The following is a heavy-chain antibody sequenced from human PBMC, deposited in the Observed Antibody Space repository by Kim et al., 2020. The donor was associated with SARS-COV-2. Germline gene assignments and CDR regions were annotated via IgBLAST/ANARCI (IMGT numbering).Heavy chain of an antibody. J-gene: IGHJ4*02. CDR3: AKDIATTGDY. Sequence: STYYADPVKGRFTISRDNSRNTLYLQLNSLRADDTAVYYCAKDIATTGDYWGQGTLVTVSS. CDR2: ST. V-gene: IGHV3-23*01. D-gene: IGHD6-13*01.